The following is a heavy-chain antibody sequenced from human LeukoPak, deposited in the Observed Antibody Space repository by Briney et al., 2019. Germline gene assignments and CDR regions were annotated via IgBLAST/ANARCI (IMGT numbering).Heavy chain of an antibody. CDR2: IKPSGGIT. V-gene: IGHV1-46*01. Sequence: ASVKVSCKASGYTFTSYYMHWVRQAPGQGLEWMGIIKPSGGITTYAQKFQGRVTMTRDTSTSTVHMELSSLRSEDTAVYFCARVLTTRAHDLDVWGQGTTVTVSS. D-gene: IGHD3-9*01. CDR1: GYTFTSYY. CDR3: ARVLTTRAHDLDV. J-gene: IGHJ6*02.